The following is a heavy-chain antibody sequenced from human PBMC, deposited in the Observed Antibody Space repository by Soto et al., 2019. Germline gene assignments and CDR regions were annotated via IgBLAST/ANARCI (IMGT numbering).Heavy chain of an antibody. CDR1: GGTFSSYA. J-gene: IGHJ6*02. V-gene: IGHV1-69*01. D-gene: IGHD3-22*01. CDR2: IIPIFGTA. CDR3: ARDRYYDSSGYSSYYYGMGV. Sequence: QVQLVQSGAEVKKPGSSVKVSCKASGGTFSSYAISWVRQAPGQGLEWMGGIIPIFGTANYAQKFQGRVTITADESTSTAYMELSSLRSEDTAVYYCARDRYYDSSGYSSYYYGMGVWGQGTTVTVSS.